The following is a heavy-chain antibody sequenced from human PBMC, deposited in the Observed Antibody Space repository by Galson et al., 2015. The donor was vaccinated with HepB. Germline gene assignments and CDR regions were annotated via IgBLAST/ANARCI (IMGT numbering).Heavy chain of an antibody. J-gene: IGHJ6*02. CDR1: RFTFDDYA. Sequence: SLRLSCAASRFTFDDYAMHWVRQAPGQGLEWVSGISWNSGSTGYAHSVKGRFTISRDNAKNSLYLQMSSLRSEDTALYYCAKDMIRDCGYFSVYYGMAVWGQGTTVTVSS. CDR3: AKDMIRDCGYFSVYYGMAV. V-gene: IGHV3-9*01. CDR2: ISWNSGST. D-gene: IGHD5-24*01.